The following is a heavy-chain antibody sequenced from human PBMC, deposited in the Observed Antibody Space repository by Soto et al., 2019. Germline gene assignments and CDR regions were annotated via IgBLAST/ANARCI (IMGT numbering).Heavy chain of an antibody. CDR1: GGSFSGYY. Sequence: PSETLSLTCAVYGGSFSGYYWSWIRQPPGKGLEWIGEINHSGSTNYNPSLKSRVTISVDTSKNQFSLKLSSMTAADTAVYYCARRRSQYVLVEYFDYWGQGTLVTVSS. V-gene: IGHV4-34*01. D-gene: IGHD3-16*01. CDR2: INHSGST. CDR3: ARRRSQYVLVEYFDY. J-gene: IGHJ4*02.